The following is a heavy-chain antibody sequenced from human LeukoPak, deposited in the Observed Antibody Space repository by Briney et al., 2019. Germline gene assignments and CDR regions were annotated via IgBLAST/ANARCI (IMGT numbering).Heavy chain of an antibody. CDR3: ATPRYSSSWF. CDR2: IYYSGST. CDR1: GGSISSSSYY. Sequence: SETLSLTCTVSGGSISSSSYYWGWIRQPPGKGLEWIGSIYYSGSTYYNPSLKSRVTISVDTSKNQFSLKLSSVTAADTAVYYCATPRYSSSWFWGQGTLVTVSS. V-gene: IGHV4-39*01. D-gene: IGHD6-13*01. J-gene: IGHJ4*02.